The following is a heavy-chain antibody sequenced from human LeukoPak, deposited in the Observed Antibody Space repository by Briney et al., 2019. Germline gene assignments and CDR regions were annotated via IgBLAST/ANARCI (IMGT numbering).Heavy chain of an antibody. Sequence: GGSLILSCAASGFTFSSYAMSWVRQAPGKGLEWVSAISGSGGSTYYADPVKGRFTISRDNSKNTLYLQMNSLRAEDTAVYYCAKDRMYCGGDCYSPNAFDIWGQGTMVTVSS. J-gene: IGHJ3*02. CDR1: GFTFSSYA. D-gene: IGHD2-21*02. V-gene: IGHV3-23*01. CDR2: ISGSGGST. CDR3: AKDRMYCGGDCYSPNAFDI.